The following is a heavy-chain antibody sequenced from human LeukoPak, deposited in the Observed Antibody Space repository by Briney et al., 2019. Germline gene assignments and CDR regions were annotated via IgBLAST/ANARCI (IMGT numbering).Heavy chain of an antibody. Sequence: GAAVKVSFKASAYTFTSYGISWVRQAPGQGLEWMGWISAYNGNTNYAQKLQGRVTMTTDTSTSTDYMELRSLRSDDTAVYYCARDRRLGYYGSGSYYKAFDYWGQGTLVTVSS. D-gene: IGHD3-10*01. J-gene: IGHJ4*02. CDR1: AYTFTSYG. V-gene: IGHV1-18*01. CDR2: ISAYNGNT. CDR3: ARDRRLGYYGSGSYYKAFDY.